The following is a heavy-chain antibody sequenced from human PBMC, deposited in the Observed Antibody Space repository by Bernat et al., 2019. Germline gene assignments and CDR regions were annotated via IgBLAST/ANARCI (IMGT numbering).Heavy chain of an antibody. J-gene: IGHJ4*02. CDR3: TTVPRGRGYSYGYVY. Sequence: EVQLVESGGGLVKPGGSLRLSCAASGFTFSNAWMSWVRQAPGKGLEWVGRIKSKTDGGTTDYGAPVKGRFTISRDDSKNTLYLQMNSLKTEDTAVYYCTTVPRGRGYSYGYVYWGQGTLVTVSS. CDR2: IKSKTDGGTT. D-gene: IGHD5-18*01. V-gene: IGHV3-15*01. CDR1: GFTFSNAW.